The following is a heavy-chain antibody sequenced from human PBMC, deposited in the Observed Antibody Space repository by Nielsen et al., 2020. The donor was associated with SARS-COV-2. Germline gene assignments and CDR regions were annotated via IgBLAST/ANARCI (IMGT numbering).Heavy chain of an antibody. CDR2: INAGNGNT. J-gene: IGHJ2*01. Sequence: ASVKVSCKASGYTFTSYAMHWVRQAPGQRLEWMGWINAGNGNTKYSQKFQGRVTITRDTSASTAYMELSSLRSEDTAVYYCARGGSMTTVTNYWYFDLWGRGTLVTVSS. D-gene: IGHD4-17*01. V-gene: IGHV1-3*01. CDR1: GYTFTSYA. CDR3: ARGGSMTTVTNYWYFDL.